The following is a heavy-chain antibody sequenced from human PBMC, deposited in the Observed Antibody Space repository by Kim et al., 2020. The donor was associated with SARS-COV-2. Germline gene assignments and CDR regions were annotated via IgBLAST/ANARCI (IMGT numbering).Heavy chain of an antibody. CDR2: IYYSGTA. CDR3: ASPDVSGSGTYWMGPFYY. V-gene: IGHV4-39*01. J-gene: IGHJ4*02. D-gene: IGHD3-10*01. Sequence: SETLSLTCTVSGGSISSSSYHWGWIRQPPGKGLEWIGNIYYSGTAYYNPSLKSRVTISVDTSKNQFSLKVTSVTAADTAIYYCASPDVSGSGTYWMGPFYYWGQGTLVTVSS. CDR1: GGSISSSSYH.